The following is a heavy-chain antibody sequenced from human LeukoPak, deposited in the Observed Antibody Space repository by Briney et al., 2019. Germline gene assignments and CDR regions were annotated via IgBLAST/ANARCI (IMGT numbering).Heavy chain of an antibody. V-gene: IGHV3-30-3*01. CDR3: AREADSSGYSNWFDP. CDR2: ISYDGSNK. Sequence: GGSLRLSCAASGFTFSSYAMHWVRQAPGKGLEWVAVISYDGSNKYYADSVKGRFTISRDNSKNTLYLQMNSLRAEDTAVYYCAREADSSGYSNWFDPWGQGTLVTVSS. J-gene: IGHJ5*02. CDR1: GFTFSSYA. D-gene: IGHD3-22*01.